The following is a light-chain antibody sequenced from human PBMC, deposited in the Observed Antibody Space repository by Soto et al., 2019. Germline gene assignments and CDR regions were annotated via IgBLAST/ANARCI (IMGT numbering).Light chain of an antibody. Sequence: DIVMTQSPDSLAVSLGETATINCKSSQSVLYSSNNKNYLAWYQQKPGQPPKLLIYWASTRESGVPDRFSGSGSATDYTLTISCLQTEDVAVYYCQQYYSTPPWTFGQGTKVEIK. CDR1: QSVLYSSNNKNY. V-gene: IGKV4-1*01. J-gene: IGKJ1*01. CDR2: WAS. CDR3: QQYYSTPPWT.